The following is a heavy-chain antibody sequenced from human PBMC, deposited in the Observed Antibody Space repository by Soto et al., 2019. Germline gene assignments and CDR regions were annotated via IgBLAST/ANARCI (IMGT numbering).Heavy chain of an antibody. J-gene: IGHJ5*02. CDR3: ALGVPAAIRDNWFDP. CDR2: IYYSGST. V-gene: IGHV4-61*01. D-gene: IGHD2-2*02. Sequence: SETLSLTCTVSGGSVSSGSYYWSWIQQPPGKGLEWIGYIYYSGSTNYNPSLKSRVTISVDTSKNQFSLKLSSVTAADTAVYYCALGVPAAIRDNWFDPWGQGTLVTVSS. CDR1: GGSVSSGSYY.